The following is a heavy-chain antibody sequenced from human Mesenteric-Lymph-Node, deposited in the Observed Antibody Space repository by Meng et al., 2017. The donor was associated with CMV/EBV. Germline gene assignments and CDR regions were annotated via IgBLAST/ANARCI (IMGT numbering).Heavy chain of an antibody. D-gene: IGHD2-15*01. CDR1: GGSISSSSYY. Sequence: SETLSLTCTVSGGSISSSSYYWGWIRQPPGKGLEWIGRIYYSGSTYYNPSLKSRVTISVDTSKNQFSLKLSSVTAADTAVYYCASSGGGGYYYYGMDVWGQGTTVTVSS. CDR3: ASSGGGGYYYYGMDV. V-gene: IGHV4-39*07. J-gene: IGHJ6*02. CDR2: IYYSGST.